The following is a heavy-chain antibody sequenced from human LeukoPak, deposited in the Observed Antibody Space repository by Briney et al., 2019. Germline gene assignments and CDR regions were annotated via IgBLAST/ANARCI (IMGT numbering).Heavy chain of an antibody. D-gene: IGHD3-10*01. CDR2: IYYSGTT. CDR3: ARGVPYRSGSYYNVFNWFDP. J-gene: IGHJ5*02. CDR1: GGSISSSSYY. V-gene: IGHV4-39*07. Sequence: PSETLSLTCTVSGGSISSSSYYWGWLRQPPGKGLEWIGSIYYSGTTYYNPSLKSRVTISVDTSKNQFSLKLSSVTAADTAVYYCARGVPYRSGSYYNVFNWFDPWGQGTLVTVSS.